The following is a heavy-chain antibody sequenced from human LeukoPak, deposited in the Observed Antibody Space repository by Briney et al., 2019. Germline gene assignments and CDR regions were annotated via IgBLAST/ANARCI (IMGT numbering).Heavy chain of an antibody. V-gene: IGHV5-51*01. Sequence: GESLKISCKGSGYSPTSYWIGWVRQMPGKGLEWMGIIYPGDSDTRYSPSFQGQVTISADKSISTAYLQWSSLKASDTAMYYCARQAKYCSSSSCYDYWGQGTLVTVSS. CDR3: ARQAKYCSSSSCYDY. D-gene: IGHD2-2*01. CDR1: GYSPTSYW. CDR2: IYPGDSDT. J-gene: IGHJ4*02.